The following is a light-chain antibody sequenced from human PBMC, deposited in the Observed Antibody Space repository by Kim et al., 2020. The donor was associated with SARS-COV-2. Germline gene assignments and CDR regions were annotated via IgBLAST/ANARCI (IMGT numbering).Light chain of an antibody. CDR2: DAS. Sequence: EIVLTQSPGTLSLSPGERATLSCRASQSVSSSYLAWYQQKPGQAPRLLIYDASSRATGIPDRFSGSGSGTDFTLTISRLEPEDFAVYYCQQYGSSPLQVFGQGTKVDIK. J-gene: IGKJ1*01. CDR1: QSVSSSY. CDR3: QQYGSSPLQV. V-gene: IGKV3-20*01.